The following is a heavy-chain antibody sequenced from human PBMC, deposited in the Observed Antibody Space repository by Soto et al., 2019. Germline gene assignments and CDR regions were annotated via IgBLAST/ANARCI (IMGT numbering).Heavy chain of an antibody. Sequence: LRLSCAASGFTFSDYYMSWIRQAPGKGLEWVSYISSVDSIISYADSVKGRFTISRDNAKNSLYLQMNSLRAEDTAVYYCARDLGYYASSGYFDYWGQGTLVTVSS. V-gene: IGHV3-11*01. CDR3: ARDLGYYASSGYFDY. D-gene: IGHD3-22*01. CDR1: GFTFSDYY. J-gene: IGHJ4*02. CDR2: ISSVDSII.